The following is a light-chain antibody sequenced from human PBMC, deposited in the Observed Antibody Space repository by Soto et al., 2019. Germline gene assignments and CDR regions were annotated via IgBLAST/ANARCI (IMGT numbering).Light chain of an antibody. CDR2: AAS. V-gene: IGKV1-39*01. J-gene: IGKJ2*01. CDR1: QSISGY. Sequence: DIQMTQSPSSLSASVGDRVTVTCRASQSISGYLNWYQQKPGKAPELLIYAASSLQSWVPSRFSGGGSGTDFTLTITSLQSEDFATYFCQQTYRIPYTFGQGTKLDFK. CDR3: QQTYRIPYT.